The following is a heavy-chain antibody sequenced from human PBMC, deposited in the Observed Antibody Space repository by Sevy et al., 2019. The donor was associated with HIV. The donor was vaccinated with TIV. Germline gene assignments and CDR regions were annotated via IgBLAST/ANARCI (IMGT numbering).Heavy chain of an antibody. V-gene: IGHV3-13*01. CDR2: IGTAGDT. J-gene: IGHJ6*02. CDR3: ERNQGYLGMDV. Sequence: GGSLRLSCAASGFTFSSYDMHWVRQATGKGLEWVSAIGTAGDTYYPGSVKGRFTISRENAKNSLYLQMNSLRAGDTAVYYCERNQGYLGMDVWGQGTTVTVSS. D-gene: IGHD1-1*01. CDR1: GFTFSSYD.